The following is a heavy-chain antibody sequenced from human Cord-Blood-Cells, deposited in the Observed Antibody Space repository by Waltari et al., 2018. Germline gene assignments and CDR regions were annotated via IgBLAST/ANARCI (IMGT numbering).Heavy chain of an antibody. Sequence: QLPLQASGPGLVKPSETLSPTCPVLGGSLRSSSYYWVRIAQPPGKGLEWIGSIYYSGSTNNHPTLKVQVTISVDTSKNQFSLKLDSVTAADTAVYYCAIHLELGRWAFDIWGQGTMVTVSS. D-gene: IGHD6-6*01. J-gene: IGHJ3*02. CDR3: AIHLELGRWAFDI. V-gene: IGHV4-39*01. CDR2: IYYSGST. CDR1: GGSLRSSSYY.